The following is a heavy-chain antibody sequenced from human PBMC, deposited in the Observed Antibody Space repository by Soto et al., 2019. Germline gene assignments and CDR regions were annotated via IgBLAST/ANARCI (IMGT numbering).Heavy chain of an antibody. D-gene: IGHD3-3*01. CDR1: GGSISSSNW. CDR3: ARGLLEITIFGVVIAPDGMDV. J-gene: IGHJ6*02. Sequence: PSETLSLTCAVSGGSISSSNWWSWVRQPPGKGLEWIGEIYHSGSTNYNPSLKSRVTISVDKSKNQFSLKLRSVTAADTAVYYCARGLLEITIFGVVIAPDGMDVWGQGTTVTVSS. CDR2: IYHSGST. V-gene: IGHV4-4*02.